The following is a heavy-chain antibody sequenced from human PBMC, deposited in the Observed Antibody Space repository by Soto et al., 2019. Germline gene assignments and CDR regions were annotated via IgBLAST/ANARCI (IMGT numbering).Heavy chain of an antibody. D-gene: IGHD2-21*02. V-gene: IGHV4-34*01. J-gene: IGHJ4*02. CDR3: ATGGDSYYFDY. CDR1: GGSFSGYY. CDR2: INHSGNT. Sequence: QVQLQQWGAGLLKPSETLSLTCAVYGGSFSGYYWSWIRQPPGKGLEWIGEINHSGNTNYNPSHKSRVTISVDTSKNQFSLKLSSVTAADTAVYYCATGGDSYYFDYWGQGTLVTVSS.